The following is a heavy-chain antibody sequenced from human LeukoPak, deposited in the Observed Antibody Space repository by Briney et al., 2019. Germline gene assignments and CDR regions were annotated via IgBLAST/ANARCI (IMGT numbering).Heavy chain of an antibody. J-gene: IGHJ4*02. CDR2: MAHDGSNI. D-gene: IGHD3-22*01. V-gene: IGHV3-30-3*01. Sequence: PGGSLRLSCAASGFTFSSYAMHWVRQGPGKGLEWVAVMAHDGSNIYYAGSVLGRFTISRDNSKSTLYLQMSSLRAEDTALYYCAKGTMHGGQYYYDSSGGQGTLVTVSS. CDR3: AKGTMHGGQYYYDSS. CDR1: GFTFSSYA.